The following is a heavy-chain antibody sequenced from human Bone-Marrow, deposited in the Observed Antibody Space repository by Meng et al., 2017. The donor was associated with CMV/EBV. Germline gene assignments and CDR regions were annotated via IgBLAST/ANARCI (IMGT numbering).Heavy chain of an antibody. CDR3: AKDTRTGGVALRPTGYGMDV. V-gene: IGHV3-21*01. CDR2: ISSSSSYI. CDR1: GFTFSSYS. Sequence: GGSLRLSCAASGFTFSSYSMNWVRQAPGKGLEWVSSISSSSSYIYYADSVKGRFTISRDNAKNSLYLQMNSLRAEDTAVYYCAKDTRTGGVALRPTGYGMDVWGQGTTVTVSS. J-gene: IGHJ6*02. D-gene: IGHD6-6*01.